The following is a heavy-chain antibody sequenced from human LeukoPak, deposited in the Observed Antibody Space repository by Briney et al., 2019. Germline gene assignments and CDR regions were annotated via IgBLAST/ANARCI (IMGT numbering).Heavy chain of an antibody. V-gene: IGHV7-4-1*02. J-gene: IGHJ4*02. CDR2: INTNTGNP. Sequence: ASVKVSCKASGYTFTSYAMNWVRQAPGQGLEWMGWINTNTGNPTYAQGFTGRFVFSLDTSVSTAYLQISSLKAEDTAVYYCARDQRGGYDSEFGYWGQGTLVTVSS. CDR1: GYTFTSYA. CDR3: ARDQRGGYDSEFGY. D-gene: IGHD3-3*01.